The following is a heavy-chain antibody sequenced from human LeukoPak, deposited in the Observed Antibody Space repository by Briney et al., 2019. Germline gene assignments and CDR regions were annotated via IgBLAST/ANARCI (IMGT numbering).Heavy chain of an antibody. CDR3: ARDESSGTPMAFDS. J-gene: IGHJ4*02. V-gene: IGHV3-21*06. D-gene: IGHD3-10*01. CDR1: GFTFSSYS. CDR2: ISSSSSYI. Sequence: GGSLRLSCAASGFTFSSYSMNWVRQAPGKGLEWVSSISSSSSYIYYADSLKGRFTISRDNAKNSVYLQMNGLRVEDTAVYYCARDESSGTPMAFDSWGQGTLVTVSS.